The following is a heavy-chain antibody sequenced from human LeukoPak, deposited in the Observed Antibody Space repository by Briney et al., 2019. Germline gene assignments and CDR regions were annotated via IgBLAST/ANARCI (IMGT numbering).Heavy chain of an antibody. CDR2: INSDGSST. CDR3: AKDGTRGSHSSWYFDY. D-gene: IGHD6-13*01. Sequence: PGGSLRLSCAASGFTFSSYWMYWVRQGPGKGLVWVSRINSDGSSTSYADSVKGRFTISRDNSKNTLYLQMNSLRAEDTAVYYCAKDGTRGSHSSWYFDYWGQGTLVTVSS. J-gene: IGHJ4*02. CDR1: GFTFSSYW. V-gene: IGHV3-74*01.